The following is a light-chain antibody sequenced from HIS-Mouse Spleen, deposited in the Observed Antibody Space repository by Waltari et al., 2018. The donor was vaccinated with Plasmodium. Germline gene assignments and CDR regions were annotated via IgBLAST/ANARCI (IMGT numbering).Light chain of an antibody. J-gene: IGLJ3*02. V-gene: IGLV3-1*01. Sequence: SYELTQPPSVSVSPGQTASITCPGAKLGDKYACWYPQKPGQSPVLVIYQDSKRPSGIPERFSGSNSGNTATLTISGTQAMDEADYYCQAWDSSTWVFGGGTKLTVL. CDR2: QDS. CDR3: QAWDSSTWV. CDR1: KLGDKY.